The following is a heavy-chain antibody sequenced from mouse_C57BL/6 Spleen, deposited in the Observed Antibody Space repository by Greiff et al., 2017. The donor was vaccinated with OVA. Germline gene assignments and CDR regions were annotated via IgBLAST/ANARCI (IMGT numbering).Heavy chain of an antibody. J-gene: IGHJ2*01. D-gene: IGHD1-1*01. CDR1: GYTFTSYG. V-gene: IGHV1-81*01. CDR3: APPITTVVATGNYFDY. Sequence: VQLQQSGAELARPGASVKLSCKASGYTFTSYGISWVKQRTGQGLEWIGEIYPRSGNTYYNEKFKGKATLTADKSSSTAYMELRSLTSEDSAVYFCAPPITTVVATGNYFDYWGQGTTLTVSS. CDR2: IYPRSGNT.